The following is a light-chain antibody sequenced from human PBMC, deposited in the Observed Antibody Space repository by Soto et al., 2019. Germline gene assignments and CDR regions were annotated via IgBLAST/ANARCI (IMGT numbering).Light chain of an antibody. J-gene: IGLJ1*01. V-gene: IGLV1-40*01. Sequence: QSVLAQPPSVSGAPGQRATISCTGSSSNIGADFAVHWYQQLPGTAPKLLIYGNTNRPSGVPDRFSGSRSGTSAPLAITGLQAEDEADYYCQSYDSSLSAPYVFGAGTKVTVL. CDR2: GNT. CDR1: SSNIGADFA. CDR3: QSYDSSLSAPYV.